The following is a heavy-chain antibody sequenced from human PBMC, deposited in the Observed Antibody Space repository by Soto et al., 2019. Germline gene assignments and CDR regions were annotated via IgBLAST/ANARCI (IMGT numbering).Heavy chain of an antibody. V-gene: IGHV3-23*01. D-gene: IGHD2-15*01. J-gene: IGHJ6*02. CDR1: TFTFSSDG. Sequence: SLRLSCAASTFTFSSDGMSWVRQAPGKGLEWVSSISASGGSTYYADSVKGRFTISRDNSKNTVFLQMRSLRAEDTAVYYCAKRYYHGGSGPYGMDVWGQGATVTVSS. CDR2: ISASGGST. CDR3: AKRYYHGGSGPYGMDV.